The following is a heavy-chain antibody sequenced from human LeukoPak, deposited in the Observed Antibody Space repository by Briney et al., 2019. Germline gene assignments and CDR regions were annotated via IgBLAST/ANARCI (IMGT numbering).Heavy chain of an antibody. CDR1: GYTFTGYY. V-gene: IGHV1-2*02. Sequence: GASVKVSCKASGYTFTGYYMHWVRQAPGQGLEWMGWMNPNSGATNYAQKFQGRVTMTRDTSISTAYMELSRLRSDDTAVYYCARGHCSTTSCPYYWYMDVWGRGTTVTVSS. D-gene: IGHD2-2*01. J-gene: IGHJ6*03. CDR3: ARGHCSTTSCPYYWYMDV. CDR2: MNPNSGAT.